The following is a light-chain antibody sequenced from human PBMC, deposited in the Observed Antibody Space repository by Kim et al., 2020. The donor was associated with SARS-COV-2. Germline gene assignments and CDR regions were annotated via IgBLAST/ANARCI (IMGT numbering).Light chain of an antibody. V-gene: IGLV4-60*03. J-gene: IGLJ3*02. CDR1: SGHSNSF. Sequence: TVKLTCTLGSGHSNSFIAWHQQQPGKAPRFLMKVEGSGSYNKGGGVPDRFSGSRSGADRYLIISNLHSEDEADYYCETWDSNIQVFGGGTQLTVL. CDR2: VEGSGSY. CDR3: ETWDSNIQV.